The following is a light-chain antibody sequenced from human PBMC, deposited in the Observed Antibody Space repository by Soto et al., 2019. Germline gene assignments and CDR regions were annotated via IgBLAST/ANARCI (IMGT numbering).Light chain of an antibody. CDR3: QQYSTYPWT. CDR2: KAS. Sequence: DIQMTQSPSTLSASVGDRVTITCRASQTISTLLAWYQQRPGKAPNLLIYKASSLESGVPSRCSGSGSGTEFTLTISSLQPDDFATYFCQQYSTYPWTFGQGTKVEVK. CDR1: QTISTL. J-gene: IGKJ1*01. V-gene: IGKV1-5*03.